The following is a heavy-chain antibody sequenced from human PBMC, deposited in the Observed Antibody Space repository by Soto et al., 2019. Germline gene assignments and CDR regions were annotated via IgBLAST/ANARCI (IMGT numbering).Heavy chain of an antibody. CDR1: GGSLTKYY. D-gene: IGHD3-3*01. V-gene: IGHV4-4*07. CDR2: VSTSGNV. Sequence: SETLSLTCTVSGGSLTKYYWSWIRQPAGKGLEWIGRVSTSGNVVSKASLRSRLTMSVDASKNQFSLRLTSVTAADTAVYYCARDNNDFWSLYPLAFDYWGQGAMVTVYS. CDR3: ARDNNDFWSLYPLAFDY. J-gene: IGHJ4*02.